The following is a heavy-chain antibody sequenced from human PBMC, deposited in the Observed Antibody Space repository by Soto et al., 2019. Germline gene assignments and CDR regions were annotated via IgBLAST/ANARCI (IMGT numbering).Heavy chain of an antibody. CDR3: ARPKMYYYDSSGEYYFDY. CDR1: GYTFTSYS. J-gene: IGHJ4*02. Sequence: ASVKVSCKASGYTFTSYSISWVRQAPGQGLEWMGWINVYSGSTKYAQKFQGRVTMTTDTSTSTVYMELSSLRSEDTAVYYCARPKMYYYDSSGEYYFDYWGQGTLVTVSS. V-gene: IGHV1-18*01. CDR2: INVYSGST. D-gene: IGHD3-22*01.